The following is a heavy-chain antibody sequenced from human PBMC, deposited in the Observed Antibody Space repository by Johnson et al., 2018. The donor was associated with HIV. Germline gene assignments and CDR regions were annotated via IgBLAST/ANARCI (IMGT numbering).Heavy chain of an antibody. V-gene: IGHV3-30-3*01. J-gene: IGHJ3*02. CDR1: GFTFSSYA. CDR2: ISYDGSNK. CDR3: ASTLTGDFGAFDI. Sequence: QVQLVESGGGVVQPGGSLRLSCAASGFTFSSYAMHWVRQAPGKGLEWVAVISYDGSNKYYADSVKGRFTISRDNAKNSLFLQMNSLRVEDTAVYYCASTLTGDFGAFDIWGQGTMVTVSS. D-gene: IGHD7-27*01.